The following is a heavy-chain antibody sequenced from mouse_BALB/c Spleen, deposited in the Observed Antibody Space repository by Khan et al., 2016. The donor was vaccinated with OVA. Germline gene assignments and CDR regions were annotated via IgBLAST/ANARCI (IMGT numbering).Heavy chain of an antibody. CDR3: ARVGYYCVSFAY. V-gene: IGHV1S136*01. J-gene: IGHJ3*01. CDR1: GYTFTSYV. D-gene: IGHD1-1*01. Sequence: VQLQQSGPELVKPGASVKMSCKAAGYTFTSYVIHWVKQKPGLGLEWIGYIYPFNDDTKYNEKFIGKATLTSDTSSSTAYMELSSLTSEDSAVYYCARVGYYCVSFAYWGQGTLVTVSA. CDR2: IYPFNDDT.